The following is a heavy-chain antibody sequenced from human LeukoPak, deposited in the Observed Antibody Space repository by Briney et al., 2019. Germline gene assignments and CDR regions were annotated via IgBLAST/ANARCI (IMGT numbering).Heavy chain of an antibody. CDR1: GFTFSSYA. J-gene: IGHJ4*02. Sequence: GGSLRLSCAASGFTFSSYAMSWVRQAPGKGLEWVSVISGSGGSTHYADSVKGRFTISRDNAKNSLYLEMNSLRAEDTAVYFCVRDRSGSYPYYFDFWGQGTLVTASS. CDR2: ISGSGGST. D-gene: IGHD1-26*01. V-gene: IGHV3-23*01. CDR3: VRDRSGSYPYYFDF.